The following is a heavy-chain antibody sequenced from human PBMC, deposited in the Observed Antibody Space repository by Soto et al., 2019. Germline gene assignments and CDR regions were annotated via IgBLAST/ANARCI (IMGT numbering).Heavy chain of an antibody. J-gene: IGHJ6*02. CDR1: VGSFSGYY. D-gene: IGHD2-15*01. Sequence: SETLSLTCAVYVGSFSGYYWSWIRQPPGKGLEWIGEINHSGSTNYNPSLKSRVTISVDTSKNQFSLKLSSVTAADTAVYYCARAPDIVVVVVHSGMDVWGQGTTVTVS. CDR2: INHSGST. CDR3: ARAPDIVVVVVHSGMDV. V-gene: IGHV4-34*01.